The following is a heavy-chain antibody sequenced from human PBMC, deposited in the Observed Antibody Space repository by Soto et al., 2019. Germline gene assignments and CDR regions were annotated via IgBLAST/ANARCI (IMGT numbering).Heavy chain of an antibody. CDR3: AKDSSGYSYDHNAFDI. CDR1: GLTFSSYA. Sequence: EVQLLESGGGLVQPGGSLRLSCAASGLTFSSYAMNWVRQAPGKGLEWVSGASGGGGSTYYADSVKGRFTISRDNSKNTLYLHMNSLRAEDTAVYYCAKDSSGYSYDHNAFDIWGQGTMVTVSS. CDR2: ASGGGGST. J-gene: IGHJ3*02. V-gene: IGHV3-23*01. D-gene: IGHD5-18*01.